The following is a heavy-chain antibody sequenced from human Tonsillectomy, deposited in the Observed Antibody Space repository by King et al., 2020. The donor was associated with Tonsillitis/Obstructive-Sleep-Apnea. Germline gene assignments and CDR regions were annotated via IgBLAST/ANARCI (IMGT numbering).Heavy chain of an antibody. CDR3: ARHPLYCSSTSCHDY. J-gene: IGHJ4*02. CDR2: IYYSGST. CDR1: GGSISSYY. Sequence: QLQESGPGLVKPSETLSLTCTVSGGSISSYYWSWIRQPPGKGLEWIGYIYYSGSTNYNPSLKSRVTISVDTSKNQFSLKLSSVTAADTAVYYCARHPLYCSSTSCHDYWGQGTLVTVSS. D-gene: IGHD2-2*01. V-gene: IGHV4-59*08.